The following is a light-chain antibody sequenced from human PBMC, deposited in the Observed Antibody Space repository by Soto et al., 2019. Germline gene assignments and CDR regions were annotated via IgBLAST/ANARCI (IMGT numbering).Light chain of an antibody. CDR2: DAA. V-gene: IGKV3-20*01. CDR3: QQYNSYS. Sequence: EFVVTQSPGTLSLSPGERATLSCRTSQIVSSRYLAWYQQKPGQAPRLLMYDAASRPGGIPDRFSGSGFGTEFTLTISRLEPDDFATYYCQQYNSYSFGQGTKVDIK. J-gene: IGKJ1*01. CDR1: QIVSSRY.